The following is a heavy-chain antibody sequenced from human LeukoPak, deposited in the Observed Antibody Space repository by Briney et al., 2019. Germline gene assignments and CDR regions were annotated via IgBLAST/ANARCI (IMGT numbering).Heavy chain of an antibody. V-gene: IGHV4-61*02. J-gene: IGHJ6*02. CDR2: IYTSGST. Sequence: SQTLSLTCTVSGGSISSGSYYWSWIRQPAGKGLEWIGRIYTSGSTNYNPSLKSRVTISVDTSKYQFSLKLSSVTAADTAVYYCARDDSYYDFWSGSYYYGMDVWGQGTTVTVSS. CDR3: ARDDSYYDFWSGSYYYGMDV. CDR1: GGSISSGSYY. D-gene: IGHD3-3*01.